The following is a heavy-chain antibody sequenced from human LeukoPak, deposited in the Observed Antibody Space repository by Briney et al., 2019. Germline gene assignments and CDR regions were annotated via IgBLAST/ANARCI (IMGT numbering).Heavy chain of an antibody. V-gene: IGHV3-30*18. CDR3: AKDFGYFDY. D-gene: IGHD3-3*01. CDR2: ISYDGSNK. Sequence: PGGSLRLSCAASGFTFSNAWMSWVRQAPGKGLEWVAVISYDGSNKYYADSVKGRFTISRDNSKNTLYLQMNSLRAEDTAVYNCAKDFGYFDYWGQGTLVTVSS. J-gene: IGHJ4*02. CDR1: GFTFSNAW.